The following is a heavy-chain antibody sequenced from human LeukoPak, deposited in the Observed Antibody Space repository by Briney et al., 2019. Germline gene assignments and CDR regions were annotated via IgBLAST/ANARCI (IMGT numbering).Heavy chain of an antibody. CDR1: GGSISSSSYY. CDR3: ARGNLRGYGFDY. Sequence: SETLSLTCTVSGGSISSSSYYWGWIRQPPGKGLEWIGEIHHSGSTNYNPSLKSRVTISVDKSKNQFSLKLSSVTAADTAVYYCARGNLRGYGFDYWGQGTLVTVSS. D-gene: IGHD4-17*01. V-gene: IGHV4-39*07. J-gene: IGHJ4*02. CDR2: IHHSGST.